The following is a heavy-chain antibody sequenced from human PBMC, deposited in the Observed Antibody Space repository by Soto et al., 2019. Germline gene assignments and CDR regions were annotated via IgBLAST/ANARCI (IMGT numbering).Heavy chain of an antibody. Sequence: ASVKVSCKASGYTFTTYSISWVRQAPGQGLEWMGWISAYNGNTNYAQKLQGRLTMTTDTSTSTAYMELRSLRSDDTAVYYCARVGRQYYYDGFPVYCGQGTLVTVSS. D-gene: IGHD3-22*01. J-gene: IGHJ4*02. CDR3: ARVGRQYYYDGFPVY. CDR1: GYTFTTYS. CDR2: ISAYNGNT. V-gene: IGHV1-18*04.